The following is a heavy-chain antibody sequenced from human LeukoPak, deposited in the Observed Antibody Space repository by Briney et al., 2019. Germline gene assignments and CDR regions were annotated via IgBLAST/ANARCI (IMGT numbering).Heavy chain of an antibody. J-gene: IGHJ6*03. V-gene: IGHV4-34*01. Sequence: SETLSLTCAVYGGSFSGYYWSWIRQPPGKGLEWIGEINHSGSTNYNPSLKSRVTISVDTSKNQFSLKLSSVTAADTAVYYCASTNSSSWYGGYYYYYYMDVWGKGTTVTISS. CDR3: ASTNSSSWYGGYYYYYYMDV. D-gene: IGHD6-13*01. CDR2: INHSGST. CDR1: GGSFSGYY.